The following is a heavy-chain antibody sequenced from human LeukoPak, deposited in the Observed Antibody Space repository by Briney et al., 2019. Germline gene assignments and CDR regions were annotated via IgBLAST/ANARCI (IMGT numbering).Heavy chain of an antibody. CDR1: GFTFSNYV. Sequence: PGGSLRLSCAASGFTFSNYVVSWVRQAPGKGLEWVSAISVSGGSTYYAESVKGRFTISRDNSKNTLNLQMNSLRADDTAVYYCAKGRRYCSSTSCYNSGEIDYWGQGILVTVSS. CDR3: AKGRRYCSSTSCYNSGEIDY. J-gene: IGHJ4*02. V-gene: IGHV3-23*01. CDR2: ISVSGGST. D-gene: IGHD2-2*02.